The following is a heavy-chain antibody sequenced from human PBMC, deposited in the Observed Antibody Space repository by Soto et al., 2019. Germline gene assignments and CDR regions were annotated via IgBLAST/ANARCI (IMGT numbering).Heavy chain of an antibody. Sequence: QVQLVESGGGVVQPGRSLRLSCAASGFTFSSYAMHWVRQAPGKGLEWIGEINHSGSTNYNPSLKSRVTISVDTSKNQFSLKLSSVTAADTAVYYCARGYGLNDYWGQGTLVTVSS. CDR2: INHSGST. D-gene: IGHD4-17*01. CDR1: GFTFSSYA. J-gene: IGHJ4*02. V-gene: IGHV4-34*01. CDR3: ARGYGLNDY.